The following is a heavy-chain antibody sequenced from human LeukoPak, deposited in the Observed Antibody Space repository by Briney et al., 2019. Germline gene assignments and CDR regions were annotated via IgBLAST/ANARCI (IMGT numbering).Heavy chain of an antibody. Sequence: GASVKVSCKASGYTFTSYGISWVRQAPGQGLEWMGGIIPIFGTANYAQKFQGRVTITADESTSTAYMELSSLRSEDTAVYYCASDPHDYENRFRGMDVWGKGTTVTVSS. D-gene: IGHD4-17*01. J-gene: IGHJ6*04. CDR3: ASDPHDYENRFRGMDV. CDR1: GYTFTSYG. CDR2: IIPIFGTA. V-gene: IGHV1-69*13.